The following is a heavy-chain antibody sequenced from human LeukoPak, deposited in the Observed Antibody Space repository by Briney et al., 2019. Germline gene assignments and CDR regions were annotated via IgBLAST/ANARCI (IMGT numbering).Heavy chain of an antibody. CDR3: ARGGSYEQFDY. J-gene: IGHJ4*02. CDR2: IIPIFGTA. V-gene: IGHV1-69*13. D-gene: IGHD1-26*01. Sequence: ASVKVSCKASGDTFSSYAISWVRQAPGQGLEWMGGIIPIFGTANYAQKFQGRVTITADESTSTAYMELSSLRSEDTAVYYCARGGSYEQFDYWGQGTLVTVSS. CDR1: GDTFSSYA.